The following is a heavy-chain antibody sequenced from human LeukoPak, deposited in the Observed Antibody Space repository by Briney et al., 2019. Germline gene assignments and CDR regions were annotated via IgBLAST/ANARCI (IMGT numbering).Heavy chain of an antibody. Sequence: SETLSLTCAVYGGSFSGYYWSWIGQPPGKGLEWIGEINHSGRTNYNPSLKSRVTISVDTSKNQFSLKLSSVPATDTAVYYCATSRYNNQSKEPLYHYYYYGMDVTGQGNTVTVSS. CDR2: INHSGRT. CDR3: ATSRYNNQSKEPLYHYYYYGMDV. D-gene: IGHD1-14*01. V-gene: IGHV4-34*01. J-gene: IGHJ6*02. CDR1: GGSFSGYY.